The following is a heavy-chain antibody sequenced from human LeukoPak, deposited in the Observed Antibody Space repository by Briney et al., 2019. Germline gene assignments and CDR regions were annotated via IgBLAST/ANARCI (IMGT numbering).Heavy chain of an antibody. CDR3: ARPGFGGAFDI. CDR2: IYHSGST. Sequence: SETLSLTCAVSGGSISSGNWWSWVRQPPGKGLEWIGEIYHSGSTNYDPSLKSRVTISVDRSKNHFSLKLSSVTAADTAVYYCARPGFGGAFDIWGQGTMVTVYS. CDR1: GGSISSGNW. D-gene: IGHD3-16*01. V-gene: IGHV4-4*02. J-gene: IGHJ3*02.